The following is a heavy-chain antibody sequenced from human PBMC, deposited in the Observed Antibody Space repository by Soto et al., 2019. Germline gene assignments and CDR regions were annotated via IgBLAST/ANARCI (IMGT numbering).Heavy chain of an antibody. CDR2: NYHSGTT. J-gene: IGHJ4*02. CDR3: VREAYIGYGHAIDH. V-gene: IGHV4-59*01. CDR1: GFTISTYY. Sequence: PXETLSLTCAVSGFTISTYYWSWIRQPPGKGLDWIGYNYHSGTTNYNPSLKSRVTISVDTSKNQFSLRLTSVTAADTAIYYCVREAYIGYGHAIDHWGQGTLVTVSS. D-gene: IGHD5-12*01.